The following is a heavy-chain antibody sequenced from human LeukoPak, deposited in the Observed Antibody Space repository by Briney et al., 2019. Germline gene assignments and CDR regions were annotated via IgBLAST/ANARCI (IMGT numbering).Heavy chain of an antibody. D-gene: IGHD6-13*01. J-gene: IGHJ4*02. Sequence: GGSLRLSCAASGFTFDDYAMHWVRQAPGKGLEWVSGISWNSGSIGYADSVKGRFTISRDNAKNSLYLQMNSLRAEDMALYYCAKDMDAYSSSFDYWGQGTLVTVSS. CDR1: GFTFDDYA. CDR2: ISWNSGSI. V-gene: IGHV3-9*03. CDR3: AKDMDAYSSSFDY.